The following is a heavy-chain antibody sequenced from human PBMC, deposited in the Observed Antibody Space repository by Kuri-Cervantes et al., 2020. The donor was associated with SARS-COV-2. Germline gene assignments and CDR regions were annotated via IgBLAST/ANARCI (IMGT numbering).Heavy chain of an antibody. CDR3: AKDRSESSSSPDFGS. Sequence: GESLKISCAASGLTFSNYWMNWVRQAPGKGLEWVSLISWDGDNTYYADSVKGRFTISRDNSKNSLYLQMNSLRPEDTALYYCAKDRSESSSSPDFGSWGQGTMVTVSS. CDR1: GLTFSNYW. J-gene: IGHJ4*03. CDR2: ISWDGDNT. D-gene: IGHD6-6*01. V-gene: IGHV3-43D*03.